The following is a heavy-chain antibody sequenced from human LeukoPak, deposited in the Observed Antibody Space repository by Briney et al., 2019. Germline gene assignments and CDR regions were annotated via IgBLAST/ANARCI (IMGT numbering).Heavy chain of an antibody. J-gene: IGHJ3*02. CDR2: IYYRGST. CDR1: GYSVSGGYY. Sequence: PSETLSLTCTVSGYSVSGGYYWSWIRQPPGKGLEWIGYIYYRGSTNYNPSLKSRVTISVDISKNHCSLKLSPVTAADTAVYYCARGGPPLLRYFDRFGGTGGFDIWGQGAMVTVSS. CDR3: ARGGPPLLRYFDRFGGTGGFDI. V-gene: IGHV4-61*03. D-gene: IGHD3-9*01.